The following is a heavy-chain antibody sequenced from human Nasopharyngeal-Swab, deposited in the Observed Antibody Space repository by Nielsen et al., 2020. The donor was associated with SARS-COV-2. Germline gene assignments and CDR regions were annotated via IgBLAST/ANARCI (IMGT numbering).Heavy chain of an antibody. CDR1: GGSFSGFY. CDR3: ARGGLDIAVVRGDYSWFDT. V-gene: IGHV4-34*01. J-gene: IGHJ5*02. Sequence: SETLSLTCAVYGGSFSGFYWNWIRQSPGKGLEWIGEVNHSGSTTYNPSLTSRVTITVETSKNQFSLTLTSVTAADTAVYYCARGGLDIAVVRGDYSWFDTWGQGTRVTVSS. CDR2: VNHSGST. D-gene: IGHD2-15*01.